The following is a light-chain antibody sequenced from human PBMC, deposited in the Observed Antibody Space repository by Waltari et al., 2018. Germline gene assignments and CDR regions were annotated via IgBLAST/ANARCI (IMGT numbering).Light chain of an antibody. CDR3: AVWDDSLNGVV. CDR1: SPNIASHP. Sequence: QSVLTQPPSASATPGQRVTISCSGRSPNIASHPVTWYHQLPGTAPKLLIYTNNQRPSGVPDRFSGSKSGTSASLAISGLQSEDEADYYCAVWDDSLNGVVFGGGTKLTVL. V-gene: IGLV1-44*01. J-gene: IGLJ2*01. CDR2: TNN.